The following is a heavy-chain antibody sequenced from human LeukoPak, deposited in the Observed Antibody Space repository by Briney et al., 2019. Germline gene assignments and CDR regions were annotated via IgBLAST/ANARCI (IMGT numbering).Heavy chain of an antibody. CDR3: AKSLGFDSSGPPYD. V-gene: IGHV3-74*01. CDR1: GFTFSSYW. J-gene: IGHJ4*02. Sequence: GGSLRLSCAASGFTFSSYWMHWVRQAPGKGLVWVSRINSDGSSTSYADSVKGRFTIFRDNSKNTLYLQMTSLRAEDAALYYCAKSLGFDSSGPPYDWGQGTLVTVSS. CDR2: INSDGSST. D-gene: IGHD3-22*01.